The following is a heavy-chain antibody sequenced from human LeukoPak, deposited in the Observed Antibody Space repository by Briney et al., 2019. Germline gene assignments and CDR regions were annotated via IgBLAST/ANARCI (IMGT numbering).Heavy chain of an antibody. V-gene: IGHV3-9*01. Sequence: PGGSLRLSCAASRFTFDDYAMHWVRQAPGKGLEWVSGISWNSGSIGYADSVKGRFTISRDNAKNSLYLQMNSLRAEDTALYYCAKVYYYYSSGYFAFDYWGQGTLVTVSS. CDR1: RFTFDDYA. D-gene: IGHD3-22*01. CDR2: ISWNSGSI. CDR3: AKVYYYYSSGYFAFDY. J-gene: IGHJ4*02.